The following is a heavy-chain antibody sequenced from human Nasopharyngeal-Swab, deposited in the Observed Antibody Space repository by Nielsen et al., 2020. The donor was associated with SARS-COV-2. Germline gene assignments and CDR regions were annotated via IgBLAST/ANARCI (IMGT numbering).Heavy chain of an antibody. CDR2: ISYDGSNK. CDR3: ARDLDLYCGGDCSTWGGLDY. V-gene: IGHV3-30-3*01. D-gene: IGHD2-21*02. Sequence: GGSLSLSCAASGFTFSSYAVHWVRQAPGKGLEWVAVISYDGSNKYYADSVKGRFTISRDNSKNTLYLQMNSLRAEDTAVYYCARDLDLYCGGDCSTWGGLDYWGQGTLVTVSS. CDR1: GFTFSSYA. J-gene: IGHJ4*02.